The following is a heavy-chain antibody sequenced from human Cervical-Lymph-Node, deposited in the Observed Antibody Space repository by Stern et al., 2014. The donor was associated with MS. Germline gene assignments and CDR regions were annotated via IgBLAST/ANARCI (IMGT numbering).Heavy chain of an antibody. CDR1: GFIFDDYG. CDR3: ARAFCTGGVCYSFPFYGMDV. Sequence: EVQLEESGGGVVRPGGSLRLSCAASGFIFDDYGMSLVRQVPGKGPEWVSAIHYNGGSADYAASVKGLFTISRDNAKKSLYLRMNSLRVEDTAVYHCARAFCTGGVCYSFPFYGMDVWGQGTTVTVSS. V-gene: IGHV3-20*01. D-gene: IGHD2-8*02. CDR2: IHYNGGSA. J-gene: IGHJ6*02.